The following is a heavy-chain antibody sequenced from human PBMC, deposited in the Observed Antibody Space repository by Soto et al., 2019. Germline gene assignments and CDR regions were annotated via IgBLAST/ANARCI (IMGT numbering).Heavy chain of an antibody. Sequence: LTCTVSGGSISSGDYYWSWIRQPPRKALEWIGYIYYSGSTYYNPSLKSRVTISVDTSKNHFSLKLSSVTAADTAVYYCARALQRYCSSTSCSGGGMDVWRQGTTVTVSS. CDR2: IYYSGST. V-gene: IGHV4-30-4*01. CDR3: ARALQRYCSSTSCSGGGMDV. J-gene: IGHJ6*02. CDR1: GGSISSGDYY. D-gene: IGHD2-2*01.